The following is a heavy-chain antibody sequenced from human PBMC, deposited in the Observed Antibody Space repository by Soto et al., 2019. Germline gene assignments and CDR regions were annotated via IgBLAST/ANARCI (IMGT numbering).Heavy chain of an antibody. D-gene: IGHD1-1*01. CDR3: AKGSQIWLEYNLLDP. CDR2: INHVGVNT. CDR1: GFTFSDFA. V-gene: IGHV3-23*01. J-gene: IGHJ5*02. Sequence: PGGSLRLSCAASGFTFSDFAMHWVRQAPGKRLEWVSSINHVGVNTYYLDSVKGRFTISGDNSKNTVYLQMNSLTVDDKAVYYCAKGSQIWLEYNLLDPWGQGTPVTVSS.